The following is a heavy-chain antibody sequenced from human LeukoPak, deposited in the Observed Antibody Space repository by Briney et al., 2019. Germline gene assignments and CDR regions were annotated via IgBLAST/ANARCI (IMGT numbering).Heavy chain of an antibody. D-gene: IGHD6-19*01. CDR1: GCTLSSYE. V-gene: IGHV3-23*01. CDR2: IEYSGGSA. J-gene: IGHJ4*02. Sequence: PGGSLRLSCIVSGCTLSSYEMSWIREAPGKGLEWVASIEYSGGSAYYADSVKGRFSISREDSKNTLYLQLNSLRAEDTALYYCTRNGGWYGISWGQGTLVTVSS. CDR3: TRNGGWYGIS.